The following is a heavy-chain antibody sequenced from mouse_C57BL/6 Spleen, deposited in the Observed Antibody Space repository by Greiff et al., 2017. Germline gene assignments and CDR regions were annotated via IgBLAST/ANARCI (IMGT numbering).Heavy chain of an antibody. D-gene: IGHD2-12*01. CDR3: ARKGNYSDWYFDV. CDR2: IWSGGST. Sequence: QVQLKESGPGLVQPSQSLSITCTVSGFSLTSYGVHWVRQSPGKGLEWLGVIWSGGSTDYNAAFISRLSISKDNSKSQVFFKMNSLQADDTARYYCARKGNYSDWYFDVWGTGTTVTVSS. CDR1: GFSLTSYG. J-gene: IGHJ1*03. V-gene: IGHV2-2*01.